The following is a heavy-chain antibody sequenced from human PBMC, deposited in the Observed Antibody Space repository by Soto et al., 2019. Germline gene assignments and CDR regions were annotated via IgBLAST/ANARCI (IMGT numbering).Heavy chain of an antibody. J-gene: IGHJ6*02. V-gene: IGHV3-13*01. CDR3: VAAAAPSSYYGMDV. D-gene: IGHD6-13*01. Sequence: GGSLRLSCAASGFTFSSYDMHWVRQATGKGLEWVSAIGTAGDTYYPGSVKGRFTISRENAKNSLYLQMNSLRAEDTAVYYCVAAAAPSSYYGMDVWGQGTTVTVSS. CDR2: IGTAGDT. CDR1: GFTFSSYD.